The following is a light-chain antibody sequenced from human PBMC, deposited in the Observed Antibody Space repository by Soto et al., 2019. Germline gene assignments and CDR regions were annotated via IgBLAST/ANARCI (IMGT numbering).Light chain of an antibody. V-gene: IGLV2-14*03. J-gene: IGLJ1*01. CDR3: NSYTSSSTYV. Sequence: QSALTQPASVSGSPGQSIPISCTGTSSVVGGFNYVSWYQQHPGKAPKLMIYDVTNRPSGVSYRFSGSKSGNTASLTISGLQAEDEADYYCNSYTSSSTYVFGTGTKVTVL. CDR2: DVT. CDR1: SSVVGGFNY.